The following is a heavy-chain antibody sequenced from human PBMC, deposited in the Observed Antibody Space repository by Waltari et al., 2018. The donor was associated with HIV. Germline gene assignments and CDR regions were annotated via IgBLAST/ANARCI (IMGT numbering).Heavy chain of an antibody. D-gene: IGHD3-9*01. CDR3: ARASHYIEFSTFDGDYYFDL. CDR1: GFSVRNHW. J-gene: IGHJ4*02. V-gene: IGHV3-74*01. CDR2: MNGEGSTR. Sequence: VQLVESGGGSIKTGGSLRLSCAGSGFSVRNHWMDWVRQGPGKGLVWVARMNGEGSTRNYADAVKGRFVISRDNSRNTVYLQLNSVKVEDTAVYFCARASHYIEFSTFDGDYYFDLWGRGTRVAVSS.